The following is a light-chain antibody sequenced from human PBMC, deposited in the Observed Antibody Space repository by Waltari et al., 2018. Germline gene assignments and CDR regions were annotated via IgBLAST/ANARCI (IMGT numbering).Light chain of an antibody. CDR3: QQFYSLPVT. Sequence: DIVMTQFPDSLAVSLGERATINCKSSQSVLYSSNNKNYVAWYQQKPGQPPKLLVCWASSRESGVPDRFSGGGSGTDFSLTISSLQAEDVAVYYCQQFYSLPVTFGGGTNGEIK. J-gene: IGKJ4*01. CDR1: QSVLYSSNNKNY. V-gene: IGKV4-1*01. CDR2: WAS.